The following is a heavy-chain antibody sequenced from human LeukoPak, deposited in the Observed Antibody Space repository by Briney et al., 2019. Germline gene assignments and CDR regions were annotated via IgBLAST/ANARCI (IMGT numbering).Heavy chain of an antibody. D-gene: IGHD5-18*01. Sequence: GGSLRLSCEASGFTFSSYAMSWVRQAPGKGLEWVSGIGSGGVDTIYADSVKGRFTISRDNSKNTLYLQMNSLRAEDTAVYYCAKDLRWGYGYGFDYWGQGTLVTVSS. J-gene: IGHJ4*02. CDR1: GFTFSSYA. CDR3: AKDLRWGYGYGFDY. V-gene: IGHV3-23*01. CDR2: IGSGGVDT.